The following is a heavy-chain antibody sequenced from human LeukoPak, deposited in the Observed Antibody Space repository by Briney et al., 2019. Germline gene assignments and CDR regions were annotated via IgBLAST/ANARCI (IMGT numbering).Heavy chain of an antibody. Sequence: SVKVSCKASGGTFSSYAISWVRQAPGQGLGWMGGIIPIFGTANYAQKFQGRVTITTDESTSTAYMELSSLRSEDTAVYYCAVIAVAGESWFDPWGQGTLVTVSS. CDR2: IIPIFGTA. J-gene: IGHJ5*02. CDR1: GGTFSSYA. D-gene: IGHD6-19*01. V-gene: IGHV1-69*05. CDR3: AVIAVAGESWFDP.